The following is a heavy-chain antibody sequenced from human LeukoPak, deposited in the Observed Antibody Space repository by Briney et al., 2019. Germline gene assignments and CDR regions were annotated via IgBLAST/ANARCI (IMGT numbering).Heavy chain of an antibody. CDR3: ATSRGHNAFDS. CDR1: AYRFTTFW. V-gene: IGHV5-10-1*01. CDR2: ITPSDSYT. Sequence: PGESLRISCKASAYRFTTFWISWVRQMRGKRLEWMGRITPSDSYTNYSPSFRGHVTISADKSSTTACLQWSSLRASDTAMYYCATSRGHNAFDSWGQGTLVTVSS. D-gene: IGHD2-8*01. J-gene: IGHJ4*02.